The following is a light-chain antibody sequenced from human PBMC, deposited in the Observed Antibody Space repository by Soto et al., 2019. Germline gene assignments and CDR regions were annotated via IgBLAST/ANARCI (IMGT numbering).Light chain of an antibody. Sequence: DIQMTQSPSSLSASVGDRVTITCRASQSISSYLNWYQQKPGKAPKLLIYAASSLHSGVPSRFSGSGSGTDFTLTISSLQPEDFATYYCQQSYSTPPLTFGGGTKVDIK. J-gene: IGKJ4*01. CDR1: QSISSY. CDR2: AAS. V-gene: IGKV1-39*01. CDR3: QQSYSTPPLT.